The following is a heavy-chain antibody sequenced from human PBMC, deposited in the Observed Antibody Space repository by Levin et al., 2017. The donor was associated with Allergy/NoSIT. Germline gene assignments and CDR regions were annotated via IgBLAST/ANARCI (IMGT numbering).Heavy chain of an antibody. CDR2: IYWDDDK. D-gene: IGHD6-6*01. V-gene: IGHV2-5*02. CDR3: AHTYSSWIDQ. Sequence: NASGPTLVKPTQTLTLTCTFSGFSLSTSGVGVGWVRQPPGKALEWLALIYWDDDKRYSPSLKTRLTITKDTSKNQVVLRMTNTDPVDTATYYCAHTYSSWIDQWGQGTLVTVSS. CDR1: GFSLSTSGVG. J-gene: IGHJ4*02.